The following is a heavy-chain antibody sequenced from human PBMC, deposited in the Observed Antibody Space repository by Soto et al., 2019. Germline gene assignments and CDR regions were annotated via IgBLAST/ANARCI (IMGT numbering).Heavy chain of an antibody. V-gene: IGHV3-9*01. CDR1: GFTFDDYA. CDR3: AKDIIPYSSSENLFDY. Sequence: PGGSLRLSCAASGFTFDDYAMHWVRQAPGKGLEWVSGISWNSGSIVYADSVKGRFTISRDNAKNSLYLQMNSLRAEDTALYYCAKDIIPYSSSENLFDYWGQGTLVTVSS. J-gene: IGHJ4*02. CDR2: ISWNSGSI. D-gene: IGHD6-13*01.